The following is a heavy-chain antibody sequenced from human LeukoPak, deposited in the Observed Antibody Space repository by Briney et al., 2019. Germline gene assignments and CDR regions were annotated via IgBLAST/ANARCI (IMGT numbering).Heavy chain of an antibody. Sequence: GGSLRLSCAASGFTFSSYAMSWVRQAPGKGLEWVSAISGSGGTAYYADSVKGRFTISRDNSKDTLYLQMNSLRAEDTAVYYCAKKGYYDGSGYYMYYFDHWGQGTLVTVSS. CDR3: AKKGYYDGSGYYMYYFDH. J-gene: IGHJ4*02. D-gene: IGHD3-22*01. V-gene: IGHV3-23*01. CDR2: ISGSGGTA. CDR1: GFTFSSYA.